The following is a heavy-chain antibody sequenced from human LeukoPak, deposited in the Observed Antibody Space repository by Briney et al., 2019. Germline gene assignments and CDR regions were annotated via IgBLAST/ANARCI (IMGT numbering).Heavy chain of an antibody. J-gene: IGHJ3*02. CDR1: GGSISSGDYY. V-gene: IGHV4-30-4*02. CDR3: ARVHGQQLVSGMRAFDI. CDR2: IYYSGST. Sequence: PSDTLSLTCTVSGGSISSGDYYWSWIRQPPGKGLEWIGYIYYSGSTYYNPSLKSRVTISVDTSKDQFSLKLSSVTAADTAVYYCARVHGQQLVSGMRAFDIWGQGTMVTVSS. D-gene: IGHD6-13*01.